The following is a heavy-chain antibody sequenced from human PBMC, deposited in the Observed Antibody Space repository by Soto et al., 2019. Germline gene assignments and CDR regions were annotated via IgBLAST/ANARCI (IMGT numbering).Heavy chain of an antibody. CDR2: IYHSGSI. D-gene: IGHD6-19*01. CDR3: ARDPGSIAVAGTI. V-gene: IGHV4-30-2*01. CDR1: GGSISSGGYS. J-gene: IGHJ4*02. Sequence: SETLSLTCAVSGGSISSGGYSWSWIRQPPGKGLEGIGYIYHSGSIYYNPSLKSRVTISVDRSKNQFSLKLSSVTAADTAVYYCARDPGSIAVAGTIWGQGTLVTVSS.